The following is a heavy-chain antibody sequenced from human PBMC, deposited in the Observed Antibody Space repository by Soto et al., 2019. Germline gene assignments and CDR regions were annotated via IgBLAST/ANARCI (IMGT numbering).Heavy chain of an antibody. D-gene: IGHD1-20*01. J-gene: IGHJ6*02. V-gene: IGHV1-18*01. CDR3: ARVGYNWNYYYYYGMDV. CDR1: GYTFTSYG. CDR2: ISAYNGNT. Sequence: ASVKVSCKASGYTFTSYGISWVRQAPGQWLEWMGWISAYNGNTNYAQKLQGRVTMTTDTSTSTAYMELRSLRSDDTAVYYCARVGYNWNYYYYYGMDVWGQGTTVTVSS.